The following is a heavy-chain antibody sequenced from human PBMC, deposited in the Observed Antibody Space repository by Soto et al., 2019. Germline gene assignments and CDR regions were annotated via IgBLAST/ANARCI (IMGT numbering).Heavy chain of an antibody. D-gene: IGHD3-10*01. V-gene: IGHV3-23*04. Sequence: AQLVESGGGLVKPGGSLRLSCAASAVTFSGYFMGWIRQAPGKGLEWVSAISGSGGSTYYADSVTGRFTISRDNSKNKVYLQIDSLGPEDTAVYYCAKVGVRGVPSYFSMDVWGQGTTVTVSS. CDR3: AKVGVRGVPSYFSMDV. CDR1: AVTFSGYF. J-gene: IGHJ6*02. CDR2: ISGSGGST.